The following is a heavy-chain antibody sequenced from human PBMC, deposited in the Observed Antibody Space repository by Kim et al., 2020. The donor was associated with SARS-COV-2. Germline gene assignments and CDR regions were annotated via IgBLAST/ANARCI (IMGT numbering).Heavy chain of an antibody. CDR3: AKGPYSRQQRVPVVS. Sequence: SMQGRLPTSRDNSKNTLYLQMNSLGAEDTAVYYCAKGPYSRQQRVPVVSWGQGTLVTVSS. D-gene: IGHD6-13*01. J-gene: IGHJ4*02. V-gene: IGHV3-23*03.